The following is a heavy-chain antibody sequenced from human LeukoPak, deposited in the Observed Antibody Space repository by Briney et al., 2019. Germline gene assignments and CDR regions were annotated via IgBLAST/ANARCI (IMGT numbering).Heavy chain of an antibody. CDR1: GFTFSTYG. J-gene: IGHJ4*02. Sequence: GGSLRLSCAASGFTFSTYGMHWVRQAPGKGLEWVSSISSSSSYIYYADSVKGRFTISRDNAKNSLYLQMNSLRAEDTAVYYCARNMPVFYWGQGTLVTVSS. CDR2: ISSSSSYI. D-gene: IGHD2-2*01. V-gene: IGHV3-21*01. CDR3: ARNMPVFY.